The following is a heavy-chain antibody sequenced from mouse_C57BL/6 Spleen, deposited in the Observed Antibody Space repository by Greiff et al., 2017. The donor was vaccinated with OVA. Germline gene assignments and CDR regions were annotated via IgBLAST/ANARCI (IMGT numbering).Heavy chain of an antibody. CDR1: GFTFSSYG. V-gene: IGHV5-6*01. Sequence: DVQLQESGGDLVKPGGSLKLSCAASGFTFSSYGMSWVRQTPDKRLEWVATISSGGSYTYYPDSVKVRFTISRDNAKNTLYLHVSSLKSEDTAMYYCARHEEGFDYWGQGTTLTVSS. CDR2: ISSGGSYT. J-gene: IGHJ2*01. CDR3: ARHEEGFDY.